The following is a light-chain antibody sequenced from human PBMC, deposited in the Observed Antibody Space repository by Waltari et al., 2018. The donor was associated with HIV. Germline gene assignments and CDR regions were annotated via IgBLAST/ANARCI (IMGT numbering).Light chain of an antibody. J-gene: IGLJ3*02. CDR2: EVV. CDR3: ISYAGVANRWV. CDR1: PSHVGGYDH. V-gene: IGLV2-8*01. Sequence: QPALTPPPSASGSPGPSVTISCIGTPSHVGGYDHVPWYQQHPGKAPKILLYEVVKRPSGVPDRFSGSKSGNTASLTVSGLQADDEADYYCISYAGVANRWVFGGGTKLTVL.